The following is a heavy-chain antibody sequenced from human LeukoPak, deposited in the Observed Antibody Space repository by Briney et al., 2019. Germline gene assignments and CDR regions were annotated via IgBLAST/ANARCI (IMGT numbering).Heavy chain of an antibody. CDR3: AKGRTSCGGDCYSSYRLFDY. CDR2: ISSSSGNT. V-gene: IGHV3-23*01. J-gene: IGHJ4*02. Sequence: PGVPVTLSCAVSGFTFNNYAMSWVRQAPGKALEWVSAISSSSGNTFYADSVKGRFTTSRDNSRDTLYLQMNSLRAEDTAVYYCAKGRTSCGGDCYSSYRLFDYWGRGTLVTVSS. D-gene: IGHD2-21*02. CDR1: GFTFNNYA.